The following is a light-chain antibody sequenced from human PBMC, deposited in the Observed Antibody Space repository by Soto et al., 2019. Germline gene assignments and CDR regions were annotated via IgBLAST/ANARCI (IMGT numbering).Light chain of an antibody. J-gene: IGKJ5*01. CDR2: GAX. Sequence: EVVLTQSPGTLPLSQGERATFSXRASQSVINSFLAWYQQKPXXPTRLXXXGAXSRATGIPDRFSGSGSGTDFTLTISRLEPEDFAVYYCQQYGKSITITFGQGTRLEI. V-gene: IGKV3-20*01. CDR3: QQYGKSITIT. CDR1: QSVINSF.